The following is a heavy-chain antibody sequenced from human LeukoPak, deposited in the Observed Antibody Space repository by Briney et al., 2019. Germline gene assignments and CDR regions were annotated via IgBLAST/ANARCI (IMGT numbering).Heavy chain of an antibody. CDR1: GFTFSSYS. CDR2: ISSSSSYI. Sequence: GGSLRLSCAASGFTFSSYSMNWVRQAPGKGLEWVSSISSSSSYIYYADSVKGRFTISRDNAKNSLYLQMNSLRAEDTAVYYCARVGVLTGYYDPLPYDYWGQGTLVTVSS. V-gene: IGHV3-21*01. D-gene: IGHD3-9*01. CDR3: ARVGVLTGYYDPLPYDY. J-gene: IGHJ4*02.